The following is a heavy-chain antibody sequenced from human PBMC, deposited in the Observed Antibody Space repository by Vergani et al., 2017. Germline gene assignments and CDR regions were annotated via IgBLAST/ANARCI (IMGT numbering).Heavy chain of an antibody. Sequence: QVQVVQSGAEVKKSGASVKVSCKTSGYTFSNYYMHWVRQAPGQGLEWMGRIIPILGIANYAQKFQGRVTITADKSTSTAYMELSSLRSEDTAVYYCARAAGRVYCSGGSCYSGNYYYGMDVWGQGTTVTVSS. CDR2: IIPILGIA. V-gene: IGHV1-69*09. CDR1: GYTFSNYY. CDR3: ARAAGRVYCSGGSCYSGNYYYGMDV. J-gene: IGHJ6*02. D-gene: IGHD2-15*01.